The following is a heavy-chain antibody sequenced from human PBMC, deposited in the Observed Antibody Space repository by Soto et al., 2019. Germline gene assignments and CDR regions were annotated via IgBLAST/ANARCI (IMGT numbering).Heavy chain of an antibody. Sequence: PSQTLSLTCAISGDSFSSNSAAWNWIRRSPSRGLEWLGRTYYRSKWYNDYAVSVKSRITFNPDTSKNQFSLQLNSVTPEDTAVYYCARERYISSWSSYYIDYLCQGTLLTVSS. V-gene: IGHV6-1*01. J-gene: IGHJ4*02. CDR2: TYYRSKWYN. CDR3: ARERYISSWSSYYIDY. CDR1: GDSFSSNSAA. D-gene: IGHD6-13*01.